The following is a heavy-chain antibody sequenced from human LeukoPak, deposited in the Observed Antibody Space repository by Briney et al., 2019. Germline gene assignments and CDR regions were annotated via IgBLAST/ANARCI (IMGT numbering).Heavy chain of an antibody. CDR3: ARVASGYDVFYI. D-gene: IGHD3-3*01. CDR2: INHSGSS. CDR1: GGSFSGHY. Sequence: PSETLALTCAVYGGSFSGHYWSWIRQPPGKGVEWIGEINHSGSSNYNPSLKSRVTISVDTSKNQFSLKLSSVTAGDTAVLYCARVASGYDVFYIWGQGTMVTVSS. V-gene: IGHV4-34*01. J-gene: IGHJ3*02.